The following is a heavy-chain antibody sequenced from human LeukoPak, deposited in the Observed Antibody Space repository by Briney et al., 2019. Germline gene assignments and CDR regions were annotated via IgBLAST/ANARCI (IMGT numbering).Heavy chain of an antibody. J-gene: IGHJ4*02. CDR1: GFTFDDYA. CDR2: ISWNSGSI. CDR3: AKSLEGVRGAFDY. D-gene: IGHD3-16*01. Sequence: PGGPLRPSCAASGFTFDDYAMHWVRQAPGKGLEWVSGISWNSGSIGYADSVKGRFTISRDNAKNSLYLQMNSLRAEDMALYYCAKSLEGVRGAFDYWGQGTLVTVSS. V-gene: IGHV3-9*03.